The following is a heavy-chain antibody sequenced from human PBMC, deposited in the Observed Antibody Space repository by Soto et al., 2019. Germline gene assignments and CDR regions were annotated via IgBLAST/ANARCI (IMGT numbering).Heavy chain of an antibody. Sequence: GESLKISCKGSGYSFTSYWISWVRQMPGKGLEWMGRIDPSDSYTNYSPSFQGHVTISADKSISTAYLQWSSLKASDTAMYYCARRRVVPAAIGVRYYYYGMDVWGQGTRVTVSS. CDR1: GYSFTSYW. V-gene: IGHV5-10-1*01. D-gene: IGHD2-2*02. J-gene: IGHJ6*02. CDR2: IDPSDSYT. CDR3: ARRRVVPAAIGVRYYYYGMDV.